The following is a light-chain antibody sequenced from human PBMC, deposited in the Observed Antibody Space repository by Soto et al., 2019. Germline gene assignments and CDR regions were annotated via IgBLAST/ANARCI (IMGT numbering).Light chain of an antibody. J-gene: IGLJ2*01. CDR3: CSYTRTTTLGVL. CDR2: DVS. V-gene: IGLV2-14*03. CDR1: SSDVGGYNY. Sequence: QSALTQPASVSGSPGQSITISCTGTSSDVGGYNYVSWYQHHPGKAPKLIIFDVSHRPSGVSNRFSGSKSGNTASLTISGLQAEDEADYYCCSYTRTTTLGVLFGGGTKLTVL.